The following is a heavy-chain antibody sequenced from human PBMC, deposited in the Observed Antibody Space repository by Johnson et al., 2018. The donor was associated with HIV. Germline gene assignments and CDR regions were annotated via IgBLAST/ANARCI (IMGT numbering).Heavy chain of an antibody. CDR1: GFTFSNAW. CDR2: IKQDGSEK. D-gene: IGHD5-18*01. Sequence: VQLVESGGGLVKPGGSLRLSCAASGFTFSNAWMSWVRQAPGKGLEWVANIKQDGSEKYYVDSVKGRFTISRDNAKNSLYLQMNSLRAEDTAVYYCAKTHTYGGAFDIWGQGTMVTVSS. V-gene: IGHV3-7*05. J-gene: IGHJ3*02. CDR3: AKTHTYGGAFDI.